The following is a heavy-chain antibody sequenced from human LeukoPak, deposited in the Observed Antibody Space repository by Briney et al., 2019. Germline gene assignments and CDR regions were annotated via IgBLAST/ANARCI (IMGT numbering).Heavy chain of an antibody. CDR1: GYTFTSYA. D-gene: IGHD3-22*01. V-gene: IGHV7-4-1*02. J-gene: IGHJ3*02. Sequence: SVKVSCKASGYTFTSYAMNWVRQAPGQGLEWMGWIKTNTGNPTYAQGFTGRFVFSLDTSVSTAYLQISSLKAEDTAVYYCARDRMARSYYYEGDAFDIWGQGTMVTVSS. CDR2: IKTNTGNP. CDR3: ARDRMARSYYYEGDAFDI.